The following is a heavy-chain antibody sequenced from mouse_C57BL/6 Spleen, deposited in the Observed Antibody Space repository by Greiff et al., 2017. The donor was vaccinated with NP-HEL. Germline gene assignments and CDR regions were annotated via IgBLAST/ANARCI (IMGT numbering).Heavy chain of an antibody. J-gene: IGHJ4*01. V-gene: IGHV7-1*01. CDR1: GFTFSAFY. CDR2: SRNKANAYTT. Sequence: EVKLMESEGGLVQSGRSLRLSCATSGFTFSAFYMEWVRHAPGKGLEWIAASRNKANAYTTEYSASVKGRFIVSRDTYQSILYLQMNALRAEDTAIYYCARDATYYSNAMDYWGQGTSVTVSS. D-gene: IGHD2-5*01. CDR3: ARDATYYSNAMDY.